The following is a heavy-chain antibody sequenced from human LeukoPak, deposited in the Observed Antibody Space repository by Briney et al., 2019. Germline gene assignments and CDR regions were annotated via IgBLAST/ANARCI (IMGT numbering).Heavy chain of an antibody. D-gene: IGHD6-13*01. CDR2: ISWNSGSI. V-gene: IGHV3-9*01. J-gene: IGHJ6*02. Sequence: GGSLRLSCAASGFTFDDYAMHLVRQAPGKGLEWVSGISWNSGSIGYADSVKGRFTISRDNAKNSLYLQMNSLRAEDTALYYCAKDGAAGTGYYYYYGMDVWGQGTTVTVSS. CDR3: AKDGAAGTGYYYYYGMDV. CDR1: GFTFDDYA.